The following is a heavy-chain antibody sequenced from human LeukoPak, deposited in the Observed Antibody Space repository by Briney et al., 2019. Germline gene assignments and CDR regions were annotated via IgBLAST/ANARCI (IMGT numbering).Heavy chain of an antibody. CDR2: IIPIFGTA. J-gene: IGHJ4*02. Sequence: ASVKVSCKASGGTFSSYAISWVRQAPGQGLEWMGGIIPIFGTANYAQKFQGRVTITADKSTSTAYMELSSLRHEDTAVSSCARAGSWFGDSWGPGTLVTVSS. V-gene: IGHV1-69*06. CDR1: GGTFSSYA. D-gene: IGHD3-10*01. CDR3: ARAGSWFGDS.